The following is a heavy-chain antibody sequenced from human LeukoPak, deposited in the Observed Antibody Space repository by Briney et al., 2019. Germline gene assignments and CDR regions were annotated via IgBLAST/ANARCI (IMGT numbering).Heavy chain of an antibody. J-gene: IGHJ4*02. V-gene: IGHV1-69*04. CDR1: GGTFSSYA. CDR3: AREESGGYSNYVYDDY. D-gene: IGHD4-11*01. Sequence: GASVKVSCKASGGTFSSYAISWVRQAPGQGLEWVGRIIPILGIANYAQKFQGRVTITADKSTSTAYMELSSLRSEDTAVYYCAREESGGYSNYVYDDYWGQGTLVTVSS. CDR2: IIPILGIA.